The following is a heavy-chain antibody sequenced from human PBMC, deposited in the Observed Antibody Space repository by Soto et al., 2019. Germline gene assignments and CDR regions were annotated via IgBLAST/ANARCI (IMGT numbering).Heavy chain of an antibody. D-gene: IGHD6-6*01. J-gene: IGHJ4*02. CDR3: AGSPPGVAGRYYFGY. V-gene: IGHV3-33*01. CDR1: GFAFSNYG. Sequence: QVQLVESGGGVVQPGRSLRLSCATSGFAFSNYGMHWVRQAPGRGLEWVALIWYDGSNKYYADSVKGRFTISRDNFKNTLYLQVKSPRGEDTAVYYCAGSPPGVAGRYYFGYWGQGTLVTVSS. CDR2: IWYDGSNK.